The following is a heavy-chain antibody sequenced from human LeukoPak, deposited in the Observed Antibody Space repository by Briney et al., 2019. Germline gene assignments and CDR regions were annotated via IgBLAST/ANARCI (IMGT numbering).Heavy chain of an antibody. V-gene: IGHV3-23*01. J-gene: IGHJ4*02. CDR3: AKSMYYDSTGDKKYYFEY. CDR1: GFTFSTYA. CDR2: ISISGDST. Sequence: GGSLRLSCAASGFTFSTYAMTWVRQAPGKGLEWVSGISISGDSTYYADSVKGRFTISRDNSKNALYLQMNSLRAEDTAVYYCAKSMYYDSTGDKKYYFEYWGQGTLVTVSS. D-gene: IGHD3-22*01.